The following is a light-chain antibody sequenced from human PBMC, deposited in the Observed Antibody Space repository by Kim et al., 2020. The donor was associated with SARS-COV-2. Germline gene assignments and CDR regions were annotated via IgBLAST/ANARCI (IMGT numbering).Light chain of an antibody. J-gene: IGKJ4*01. CDR2: RTS. Sequence: SPGERATLSCRASQIVSNTNLVWYQQKPGQAPSLLIYRTSTRAAGVPARFSGSGSGTEFTLTINSLQSEDFAVYYCQQHNDWPLTFGGGTKVDIK. V-gene: IGKV3-15*01. CDR3: QQHNDWPLT. CDR1: QIVSNTN.